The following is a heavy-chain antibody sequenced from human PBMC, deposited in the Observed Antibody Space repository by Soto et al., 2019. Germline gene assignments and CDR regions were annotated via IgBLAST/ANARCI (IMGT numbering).Heavy chain of an antibody. V-gene: IGHV3-23*01. Sequence: GGSLSLSCAASGFTFSSYAMSWVRQAPGKGLEWVTAINGGSTTYYADSVKGRFTISRDNSKNTLYLQMNSLRAEDTAVYYCAKDKDLSGVYGMDVWGQVTTVTVSS. CDR2: INGGSTT. CDR1: GFTFSSYA. D-gene: IGHD3-9*01. CDR3: AKDKDLSGVYGMDV. J-gene: IGHJ6*02.